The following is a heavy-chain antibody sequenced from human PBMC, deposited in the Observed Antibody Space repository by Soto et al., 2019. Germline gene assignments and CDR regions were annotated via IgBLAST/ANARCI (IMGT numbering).Heavy chain of an antibody. CDR3: ASYHYYDFWVGSRHYMDA. Sequence: QVHLEQWGAGLLKPSETLSLTCAVYGGSLSGYFWSWVRQPPGKGLEWIGEINHSGSTNYNQSLKSRVTISADTSKHQFSLRLSSVTAADSAIYYCASYHYYDFWVGSRHYMDAWGRGTTVTVSS. J-gene: IGHJ6*03. D-gene: IGHD3-3*01. CDR1: GGSLSGYF. V-gene: IGHV4-34*01. CDR2: INHSGST.